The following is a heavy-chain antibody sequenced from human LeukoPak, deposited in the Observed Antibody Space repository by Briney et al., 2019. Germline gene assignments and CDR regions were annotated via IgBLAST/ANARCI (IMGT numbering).Heavy chain of an antibody. D-gene: IGHD1-1*01. CDR1: GGSFSGYY. CDR2: INHSGGT. CDR3: AIQLERLYLYAFDI. Sequence: PSETLSLTCAVYGGSFSGYYWSWIRQPPGKGLEWIGEINHSGGTNYNPSLKSRVTISVDTSKNQFSLKLSSVTAADTAVYYCAIQLERLYLYAFDIWGQGTMVTVSS. V-gene: IGHV4-34*01. J-gene: IGHJ3*02.